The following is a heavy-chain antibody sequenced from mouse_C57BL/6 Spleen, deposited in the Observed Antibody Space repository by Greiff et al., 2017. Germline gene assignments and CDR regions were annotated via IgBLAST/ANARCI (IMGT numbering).Heavy chain of an antibody. CDR2: IYPGGGYT. V-gene: IGHV1-63*01. D-gene: IGHD4-1*01. CDR1: GYTFTNYW. J-gene: IGHJ3*01. Sequence: QVQLQQSGAALVRPGTSVKMSCKASGYTFTNYWIGWAKQRPGHGLEWIGDIYPGGGYTNYNEKFKGKATLTADKSSSTAYMQCSSLTAEDSAIYYGAGGAGREGFAYWGQGTLVTVSA. CDR3: AGGAGREGFAY.